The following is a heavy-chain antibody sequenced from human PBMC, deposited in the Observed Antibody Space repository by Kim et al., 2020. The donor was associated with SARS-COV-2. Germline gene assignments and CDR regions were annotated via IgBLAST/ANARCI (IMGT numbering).Heavy chain of an antibody. D-gene: IGHD6-6*01. J-gene: IGHJ6*02. CDR1: GGSFSGYY. Sequence: SETLSLTCAVYGGSFSGYYWSWIRQPPGKGLEWIGEINHSGSTNYNPSLKSRVTISVDTSKNQFSLKLSSVTAADTAVYYCARGGTAARLYYYYYGMDVWGQGTTVTVSS. CDR3: ARGGTAARLYYYYYGMDV. V-gene: IGHV4-34*01. CDR2: INHSGST.